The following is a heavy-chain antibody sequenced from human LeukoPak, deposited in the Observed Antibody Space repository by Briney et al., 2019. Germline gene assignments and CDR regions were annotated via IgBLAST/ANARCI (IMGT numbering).Heavy chain of an antibody. CDR3: ARLTHIAEAGAYSYHSLTI. V-gene: IGHV4-59*08. Sequence: SETLSLTCSVSGGSISDNSWSWIRRPPGKGLEWIGHIHYTGSTDYNPSLKSRVTLSLDTPKNHFSLKVSSVTAAETAVYYCARLTHIAEAGAYSYHSLTIWSQGATVTVSS. CDR2: IHYTGST. D-gene: IGHD6-13*01. CDR1: GGSISDNS. J-gene: IGHJ6*02.